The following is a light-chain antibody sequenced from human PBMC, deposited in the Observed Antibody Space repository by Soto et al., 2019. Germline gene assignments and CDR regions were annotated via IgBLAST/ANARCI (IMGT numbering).Light chain of an antibody. CDR1: SSDVGSYNH. CDR2: EVS. CDR3: NSYTGSSTYV. Sequence: QSALTQPPSVSGSPGQSVAISCTGTSSDVGSYNHVSWYQQPPGAAPKLMIYEVSNRPSGIPDRFSGSKSGNTASLTISGLQAEDEADYYCNSYTGSSTYVFGTGTKVTVL. J-gene: IGLJ1*01. V-gene: IGLV2-18*02.